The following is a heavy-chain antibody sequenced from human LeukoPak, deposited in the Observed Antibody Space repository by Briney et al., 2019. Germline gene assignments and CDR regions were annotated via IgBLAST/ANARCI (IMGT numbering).Heavy chain of an antibody. Sequence: ASDKVSCKASGYTLNSYAMHWVRQAAGQRLEWMGWINAGNGKTKFSQKFQDRVTNTRDTSGSPAYMELSSLRSEDTAVYYCARSPVTRTYYYYGMDVWGKGTTVTVSS. CDR3: ARSPVTRTYYYYGMDV. V-gene: IGHV1-3*01. J-gene: IGHJ6*04. D-gene: IGHD4-17*01. CDR2: INAGNGKT. CDR1: GYTLNSYA.